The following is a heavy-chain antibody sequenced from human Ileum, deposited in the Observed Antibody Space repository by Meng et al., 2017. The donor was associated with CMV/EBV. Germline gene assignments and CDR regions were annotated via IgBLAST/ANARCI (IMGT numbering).Heavy chain of an antibody. V-gene: IGHV3-23*01. D-gene: IGHD1-26*01. Sequence: GGSLRLSCAASGFTFSSYAMSWFRQAPGKGLEWVARISSGGDTAIYGDPVKGRFTSSRDNTKNTVYLQMDSLSVEDTAIYYCAKGFGSPRRFDYWGQGTLVTVSS. J-gene: IGHJ4*02. CDR2: ISSGGDTA. CDR1: GFTFSSYA. CDR3: AKGFGSPRRFDY.